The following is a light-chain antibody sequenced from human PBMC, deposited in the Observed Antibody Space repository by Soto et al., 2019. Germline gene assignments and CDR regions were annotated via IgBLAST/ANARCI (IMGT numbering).Light chain of an antibody. CDR2: SVS. Sequence: QSVLTQPRSVSGSPGQSVTISCTGTSSDVGGHNYDSWYQQHPGKAPKLMISSVSKRPSGVPDRFSGSKSGNTASLTISGLQAEDEADYYCCSYAGSYTYVFGTGTKLTVL. CDR3: CSYAGSYTYV. V-gene: IGLV2-11*01. J-gene: IGLJ1*01. CDR1: SSDVGGHNY.